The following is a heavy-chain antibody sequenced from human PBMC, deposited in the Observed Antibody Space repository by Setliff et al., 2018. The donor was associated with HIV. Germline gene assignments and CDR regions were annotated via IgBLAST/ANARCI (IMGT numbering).Heavy chain of an antibody. Sequence: PSETLSLTCTVSDDSVSTFYWNWIRQPPGKGLEWIGSIYHSGSTYYNPSLKSRVTISVDTSKNQFSLKLSSVTAADTAVYYCARGRTQWPNYNYFDPWGLGTLVTVSS. CDR1: DDSVSTFY. V-gene: IGHV4-38-2*02. J-gene: IGHJ5*02. CDR2: IYHSGST. CDR3: ARGRTQWPNYNYFDP. D-gene: IGHD6-19*01.